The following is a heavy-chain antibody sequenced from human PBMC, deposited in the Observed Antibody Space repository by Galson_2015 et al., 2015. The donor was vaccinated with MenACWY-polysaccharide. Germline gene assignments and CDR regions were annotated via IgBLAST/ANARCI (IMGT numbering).Heavy chain of an antibody. V-gene: IGHV4-39*07. CDR1: GGSISRTSHY. CDR3: ARDSHYYGSGSYGWFDP. Sequence: ETLSLTCTVSGGSISRTSHYWAWIRQPPGKGLEWIGSIYDSGTTYHNPSLKSRVTISVDTSKNQFSLNVTSVTAADTAVYFCARDSHYYGSGSYGWFDPWGQGILVPVSS. CDR2: IYDSGTT. D-gene: IGHD3-10*01. J-gene: IGHJ5*02.